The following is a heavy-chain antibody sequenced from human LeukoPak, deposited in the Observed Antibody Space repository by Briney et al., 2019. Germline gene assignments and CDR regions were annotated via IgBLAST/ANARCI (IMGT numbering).Heavy chain of an antibody. CDR3: ARGAYWFDP. CDR1: GGSISSSSYY. CDR2: IYYSGST. J-gene: IGHJ5*02. V-gene: IGHV4-61*05. Sequence: SETLSLTCTVSGGSISSSSYYWGWIRQPPGKGLEWIGYIYYSGSTNYNPSLKSRVTISVDTSKNQFSLELSSVTAADTAVYYCARGAYWFDPWGQGTLVTVSS.